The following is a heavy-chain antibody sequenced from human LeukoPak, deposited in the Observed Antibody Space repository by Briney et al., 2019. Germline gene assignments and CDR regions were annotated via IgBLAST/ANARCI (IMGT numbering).Heavy chain of an antibody. V-gene: IGHV1-18*01. D-gene: IGHD4-17*01. Sequence: ASVKVSCKASGYTFTSYGISWVRQAPGQGLEWIGWISAYNGNTNYAQKLQGRVTMTTDTSTSTAYMELRSLRSDDTAVYYCARELLSHDYGDYSKWFDPWGQGTLVTVSS. J-gene: IGHJ5*02. CDR1: GYTFTSYG. CDR2: ISAYNGNT. CDR3: ARELLSHDYGDYSKWFDP.